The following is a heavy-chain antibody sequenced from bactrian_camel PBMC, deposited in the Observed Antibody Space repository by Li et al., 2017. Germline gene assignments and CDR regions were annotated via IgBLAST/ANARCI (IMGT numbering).Heavy chain of an antibody. V-gene: IGHV3S60*01. CDR1: GYSYDQYC. CDR2: TGYTGDCII. Sequence: QVQLVESGGGSVQAGGSLTLSCSASGYSYDQYCMGWYRQAPGKERERIATIYTGYTGDCIIRYADSVKGRFTISQDLARNMVYLEMNNLEPDDTAMYYCAGEVRLGWGDCNDGPEEYIYWGQGTQVTV. J-gene: IGHJ4*01. CDR3: AGEVRLGWGDCNDGPEEYIY. D-gene: IGHD5*01.